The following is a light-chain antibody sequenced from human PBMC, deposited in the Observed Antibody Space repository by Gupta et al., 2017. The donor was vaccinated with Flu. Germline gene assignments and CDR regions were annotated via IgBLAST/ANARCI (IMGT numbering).Light chain of an antibody. CDR1: SGSIATND. Sequence: FLLPPPHSVSESPGETVTISCTRTSGSIATNDVHWYQLRPGSSPTTVIYADNDRFSGVSVRISGSIDSSSNSASLTISGLKTEDEADYYCQSYDSINRYVVFGGGTKLTVL. V-gene: IGLV6-57*01. CDR3: QSYDSINRYVV. CDR2: ADN. J-gene: IGLJ2*01.